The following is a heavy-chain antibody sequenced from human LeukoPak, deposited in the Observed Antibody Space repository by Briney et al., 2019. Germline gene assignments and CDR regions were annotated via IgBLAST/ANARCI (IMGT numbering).Heavy chain of an antibody. CDR2: IKTKTEGGTT. Sequence: GGSLRLSCAASGFTFSNAWMSWVRQAPRKGLEWVGRIKTKTEGGTTDYAAPVKGRFTISRDDSKNTLYLQMNSLKTEDTAVYYCTTDERVDDYFDYWGQGTLVTVSS. D-gene: IGHD1-1*01. V-gene: IGHV3-15*01. CDR1: GFTFSNAW. CDR3: TTDERVDDYFDY. J-gene: IGHJ4*02.